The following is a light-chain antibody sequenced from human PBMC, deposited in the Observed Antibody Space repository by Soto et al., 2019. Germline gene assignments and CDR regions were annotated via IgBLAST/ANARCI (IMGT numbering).Light chain of an antibody. V-gene: IGKV1-5*03. Sequence: DFQMTQSPSTLSASVGDRVTITCRASQSIHSWLAWYQQKPGRTPKLLIYKASTLATGVPSRFSGSGSGTEFTLTISSVQPDDFATYYCQQYNAHPYSVGQGTKLEI. J-gene: IGKJ2*03. CDR1: QSIHSW. CDR3: QQYNAHPYS. CDR2: KAS.